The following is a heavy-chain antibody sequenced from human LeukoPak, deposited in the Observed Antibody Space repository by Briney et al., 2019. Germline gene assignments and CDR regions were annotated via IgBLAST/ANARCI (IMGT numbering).Heavy chain of an antibody. D-gene: IGHD2-15*01. CDR2: VFYSGST. Sequence: SEALSLTCTVSGGSIRSYYWSWIRQPPGKGLEWIGYVFYSGSTTYNPSLKRRVTMSVDTSKNQFSLKLSSVTAADTAVYYCAKEGYCSGGSCLGLGLFDPWGQGILVTVSS. CDR1: GGSIRSYY. CDR3: AKEGYCSGGSCLGLGLFDP. V-gene: IGHV4-59*01. J-gene: IGHJ5*02.